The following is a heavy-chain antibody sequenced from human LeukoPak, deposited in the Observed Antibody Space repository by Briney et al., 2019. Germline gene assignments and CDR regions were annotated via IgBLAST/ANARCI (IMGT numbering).Heavy chain of an antibody. CDR2: IYYSGST. Sequence: PSETLSLTCAVSGGSTSSGGYYWSWIRQHPGKGLEWIGYIYYSGSTYYNPSLKSRVTISVDTSKNQFSLKLSSVTAADTAVYYCARRPGAHALDIWGQGTMVTVSS. D-gene: IGHD7-27*01. V-gene: IGHV4-31*11. CDR3: ARRPGAHALDI. J-gene: IGHJ3*02. CDR1: GGSTSSGGYY.